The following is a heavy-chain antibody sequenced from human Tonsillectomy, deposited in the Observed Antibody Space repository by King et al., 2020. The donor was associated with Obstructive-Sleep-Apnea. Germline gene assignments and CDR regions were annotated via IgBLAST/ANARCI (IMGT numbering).Heavy chain of an antibody. CDR1: GGSISSYY. CDR2: IYYSGST. CDR3: ARDAGFGRPRGFDY. D-gene: IGHD3-10*01. J-gene: IGHJ4*02. Sequence: QLQESGPGLVKPSETLSLTCTVSGGSISSYYWSWIRQPPGKGLEWIGYIYYSGSTNYNPSLKSRVTISVDTSKNQFSLKLSSVTAADTAVYYCARDAGFGRPRGFDYWGQGTLVTVSS. V-gene: IGHV4-59*01.